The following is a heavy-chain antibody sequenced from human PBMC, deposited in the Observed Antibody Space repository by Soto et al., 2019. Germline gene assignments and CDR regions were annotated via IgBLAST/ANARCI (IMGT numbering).Heavy chain of an antibody. CDR2: ISYDGSNK. Sequence: GGSLRLSXAASGFTFSSYGMHWVRQAPGKGLEWVAVISYDGSNKYYADSVKGRFTISRDNSKNTLYLQMNSLRAEDTAVYYCAKDETYYYDSSGYFGPTTFDYWGQGTLVTVSS. CDR1: GFTFSSYG. V-gene: IGHV3-30*18. D-gene: IGHD3-22*01. CDR3: AKDETYYYDSSGYFGPTTFDY. J-gene: IGHJ4*02.